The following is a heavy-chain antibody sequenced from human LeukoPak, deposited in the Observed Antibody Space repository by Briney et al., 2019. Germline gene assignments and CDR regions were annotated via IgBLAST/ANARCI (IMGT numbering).Heavy chain of an antibody. CDR2: IYSSDNT. CDR1: GGSLSFYY. Sequence: SETLSLTCTVSGGSLSFYYWSWIRQSPGKGLEGIGYIYSSDNTNYNPSLKSRVIISVDTSKRQFSLKLRSVTAADTATYYCARGGIAAAGADYWGQGTLVTVSS. CDR3: ARGGIAAAGADY. V-gene: IGHV4-59*01. J-gene: IGHJ4*02. D-gene: IGHD6-13*01.